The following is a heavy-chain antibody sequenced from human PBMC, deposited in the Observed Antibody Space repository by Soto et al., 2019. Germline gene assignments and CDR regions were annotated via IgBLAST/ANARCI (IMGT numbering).Heavy chain of an antibody. V-gene: IGHV4-31*03. D-gene: IGHD2-2*01. Sequence: PSETLSLTCTVSGGSISSPNFYWSWIRHHPGKGLEWIGNIFYNGTTYYNPSLKSRVSIFVDTSKNQFSLRLSSVTAADTAVYYCARDRARSITSGNYFDYWGQGALVTVSS. CDR3: ARDRARSITSGNYFDY. CDR1: GGSISSPNFY. CDR2: IFYNGTT. J-gene: IGHJ4*02.